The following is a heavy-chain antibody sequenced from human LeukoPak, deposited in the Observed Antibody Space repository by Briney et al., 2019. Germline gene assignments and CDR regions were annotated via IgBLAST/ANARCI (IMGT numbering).Heavy chain of an antibody. CDR2: IWYDGSNK. J-gene: IGHJ6*02. V-gene: IGHV3-33*01. CDR3: ARDGDYYYYYGMDV. CDR1: GFTFSSYG. Sequence: GGSLRLSCAASGFTFSSYGMHWVRQAPGKGLEWVAVIWYDGSNKYYADSVKGRFTISRDNSKNTLYLQMNSLRAEDTAVYYCARDGDYYYYYGMDVWGQGTTVTASS.